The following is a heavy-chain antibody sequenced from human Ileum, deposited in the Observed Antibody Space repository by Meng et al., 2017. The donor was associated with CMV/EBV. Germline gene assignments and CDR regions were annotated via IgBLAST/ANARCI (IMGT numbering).Heavy chain of an antibody. D-gene: IGHD1-1*01. CDR2: IYPLNGDT. CDR1: GYTFTANH. CDR3: VRENWYYDF. J-gene: IGHJ4*02. V-gene: IGHV1-2*02. Sequence: VLLVKSGTEVKKPGAYVKCSCKPSGYTFTANHLHWVRQAPGQGLEWMGWIYPLNGDTYFAQKFQDRVTMTRDTSITTAYMELSSLTSDDTAIYYCVRENWYYDFWGQGTLVTVSS.